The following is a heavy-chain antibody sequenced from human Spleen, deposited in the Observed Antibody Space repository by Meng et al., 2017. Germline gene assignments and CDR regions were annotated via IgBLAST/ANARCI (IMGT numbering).Heavy chain of an antibody. J-gene: IGHJ5*02. V-gene: IGHV1-18*01. D-gene: IGHD6-13*01. CDR1: DYTVTGYG. CDR2: FGAHDGDT. CDR3: ARDSNGIGAALRT. Sequence: QVQPVQSGPEVKKPGASVKVACQASDYTVTGYGVSWVRQAPGQGLEWMAWFGAHDGDTSHAPKFQGRVTVSADRPAATAYMELRSLRSDDTAVYYCARDSNGIGAALRTWGQGTLVTVSS.